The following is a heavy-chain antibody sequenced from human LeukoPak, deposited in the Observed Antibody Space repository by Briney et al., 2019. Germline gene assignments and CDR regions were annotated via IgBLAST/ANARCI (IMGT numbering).Heavy chain of an antibody. V-gene: IGHV2-70*11. D-gene: IGHD4-23*01. Sequence: SSPALVKPTQTLTLTCTFSGFSLSTSGMCVSWIRQPPGRALEWLARVDWDDDKYYNTYLKTRLTISKDTSKNQVVLTMTNVNTVDTATYYCARTAGGNSYYYYMDVWGKGTTVTVSS. CDR2: VDWDDDK. J-gene: IGHJ6*03. CDR1: GFSLSTSGMC. CDR3: ARTAGGNSYYYYMDV.